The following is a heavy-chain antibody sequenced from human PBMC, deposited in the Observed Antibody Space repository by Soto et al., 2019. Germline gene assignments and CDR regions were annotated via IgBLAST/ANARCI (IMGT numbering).Heavy chain of an antibody. Sequence: GGSLRLSCASSGFTFRSYAMSWVRQAPGKGLEWVSAISGSGGSTYYADSVKGRFTISRGNSKNTLYLQMNSLRAEDTAVYYCARVSDSSGWYRYFDYWGQGTLVTVSS. V-gene: IGHV3-23*01. D-gene: IGHD6-19*01. CDR2: ISGSGGST. J-gene: IGHJ4*02. CDR3: ARVSDSSGWYRYFDY. CDR1: GFTFRSYA.